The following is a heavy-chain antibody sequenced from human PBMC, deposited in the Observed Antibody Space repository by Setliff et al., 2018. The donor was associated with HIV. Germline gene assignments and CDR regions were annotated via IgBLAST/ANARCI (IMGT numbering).Heavy chain of an antibody. Sequence: SETLSLTCAVSGYSISSGYYWGWIRQLPGKGLEWIGSIFHSAATNYNPSLKSRVTISIDTSKNQFSLKLTSVTAADTAVYYCARRGAYGYDYFDYWGPGILVTVSS. CDR1: GYSISSGYY. V-gene: IGHV4-38-2*01. CDR2: IFHSAAT. CDR3: ARRGAYGYDYFDY. J-gene: IGHJ4*02. D-gene: IGHD5-12*01.